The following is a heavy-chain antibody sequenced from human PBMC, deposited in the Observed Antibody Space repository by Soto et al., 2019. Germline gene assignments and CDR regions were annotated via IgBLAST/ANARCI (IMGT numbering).Heavy chain of an antibody. CDR1: GGSISSYY. J-gene: IGHJ3*02. D-gene: IGHD1-26*01. CDR3: ARDKYSGSYHVGYDAFDI. CDR2: IYYSGST. V-gene: IGHV4-59*01. Sequence: SETLSLICTVSGGSISSYYWSWMRQPPGKGLEWIGYIYYSGSTNYNPSLKSRVTISVDTSKNQFSLKLSSVTAADTAVYYCARDKYSGSYHVGYDAFDIWGQGTMVTVSS.